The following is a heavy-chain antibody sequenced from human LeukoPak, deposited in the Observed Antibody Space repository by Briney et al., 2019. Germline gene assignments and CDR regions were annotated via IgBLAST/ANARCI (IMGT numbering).Heavy chain of an antibody. CDR1: GFTVSSNY. CDR3: AREAGDILTGGYTDV. V-gene: IGHV3-66*02. J-gene: IGHJ6*03. Sequence: PGGSLRLSCAGSGFTVSSNYMSWVRQAPGKGLEWVSVIYSAGDTYYANSVKGRFTISRDNSKNTLYLQMNSLRAEDTAVYYCAREAGDILTGGYTDVWGKGTTVTVSS. D-gene: IGHD3-9*01. CDR2: IYSAGDT.